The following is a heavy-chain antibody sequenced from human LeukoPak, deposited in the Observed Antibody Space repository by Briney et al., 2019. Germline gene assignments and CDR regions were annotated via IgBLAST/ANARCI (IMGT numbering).Heavy chain of an antibody. Sequence: SVKVSCKASGGTFSSYAISWVRQALGQGLEWMGGIIPIFGTANYAQKFQGRVTITTDESTSTAYMELNSLRAEDTAVYYCARDSYHYDFWSGYYSTMPDYWGQGTLVTVSS. V-gene: IGHV1-69*05. D-gene: IGHD3-3*01. J-gene: IGHJ4*02. CDR3: ARDSYHYDFWSGYYSTMPDY. CDR1: GGTFSSYA. CDR2: IIPIFGTA.